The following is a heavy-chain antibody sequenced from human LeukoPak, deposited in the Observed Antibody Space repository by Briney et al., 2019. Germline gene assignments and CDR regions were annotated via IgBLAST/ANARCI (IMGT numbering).Heavy chain of an antibody. D-gene: IGHD3-22*01. Sequence: GGSLRLSCAASGFTFSNAWMSWVRQAPGKGLEWVGRIKSKTDGGTTDYAAPVKGRFTISRDDSKNTLYLQMNSLKTEDTAVYYCTTDKGDHYDSSGYYYYFDYWGQGTLVTVSS. CDR1: GFTFSNAW. CDR2: IKSKTDGGTT. V-gene: IGHV3-15*01. J-gene: IGHJ4*02. CDR3: TTDKGDHYDSSGYYYYFDY.